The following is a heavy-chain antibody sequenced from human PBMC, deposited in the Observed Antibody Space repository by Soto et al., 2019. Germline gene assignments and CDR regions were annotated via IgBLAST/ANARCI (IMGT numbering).Heavy chain of an antibody. J-gene: IGHJ6*02. CDR3: ARSYSRSLESSYYYDVDV. Sequence: QVQLVQSGAAVKKPGSSVNVSCKASGGTFSSSAISWVRQVPGQGLEWMGGIIPIFGTTNYALKFQGRLSIAADASTSTAYTEMGSLRSEGTAVYFCARSYSRSLESSYYYDVDVWGQGTTVIVSS. CDR1: GGTFSSSA. CDR2: IIPIFGTT. D-gene: IGHD6-13*01. V-gene: IGHV1-69*12.